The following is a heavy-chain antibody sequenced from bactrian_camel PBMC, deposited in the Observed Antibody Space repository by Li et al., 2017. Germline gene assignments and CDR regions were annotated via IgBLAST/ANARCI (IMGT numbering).Heavy chain of an antibody. Sequence: QLVESGGGSVQAGGSLKLSCRVSGNTYGNYCVGWFRQAPGKEREGLVAMGTDGITNYADSVKGRFTISQDNTKRTVYLQMNALRAEDAAQYICAAANTVGTLQCLQRSRENDRHHWGKGTQVTVS. V-gene: IGHV3S53*01. CDR2: MGTDGIT. CDR3: AAANTVGTLQCLQRSRENDRHH. D-gene: IGHD1*01. CDR1: GNTYGNYC. J-gene: IGHJ4*01.